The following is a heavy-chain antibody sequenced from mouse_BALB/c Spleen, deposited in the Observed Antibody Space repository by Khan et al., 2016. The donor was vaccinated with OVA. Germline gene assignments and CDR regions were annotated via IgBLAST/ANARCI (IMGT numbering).Heavy chain of an antibody. J-gene: IGHJ1*01. CDR1: GYTFTNYG. Sequence: QIQLVQSGPELKKPGETVKISCKASGYTFTNYGMNWVKQAPGKGLKWMGWINTYTGEPTYADDFKGRFVFSLETSASTAYLQISNLKNEDMTTXFCARISSYWYSDVWGAGTTGTVSS. V-gene: IGHV9-1*02. D-gene: IGHD6-2*01. CDR3: ARISSYWYSDV. CDR2: INTYTGEP.